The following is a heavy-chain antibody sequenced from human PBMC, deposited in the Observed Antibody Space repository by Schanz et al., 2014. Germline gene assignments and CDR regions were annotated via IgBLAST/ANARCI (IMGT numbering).Heavy chain of an antibody. CDR2: VSRSTPDI. Sequence: VRLVESGGGVVQPGRSLRLSCAASGFTLSSYGMHWVRQAPGKGLEWVSYVSRSTPDIYYADSVKGRFTMSRDNAKNSVILQMNSMRAEDTAVYYSARAALWFGDNGFDPWGQGTLVTVSS. CDR1: GFTLSSYG. V-gene: IGHV3-48*01. D-gene: IGHD3-10*01. CDR3: ARAALWFGDNGFDP. J-gene: IGHJ5*02.